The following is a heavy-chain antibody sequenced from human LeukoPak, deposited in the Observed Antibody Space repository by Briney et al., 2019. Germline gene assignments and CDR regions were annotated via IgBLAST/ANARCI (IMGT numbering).Heavy chain of an antibody. J-gene: IGHJ4*02. D-gene: IGHD3-10*01. CDR1: GGSISSSSYY. CDR2: IYYSGST. CDR3: ARAPWYGLGSYYERLDY. Sequence: PSETLSLTCTVSGGSISSSSYYWGWIRQPPGKGLEWIGSIYYSGSTYYNPSLKSRVTISVDTSKNQFSLKLSSVTAADTAVYYCARAPWYGLGSYYERLDYWGQGTLVTVSS. V-gene: IGHV4-39*01.